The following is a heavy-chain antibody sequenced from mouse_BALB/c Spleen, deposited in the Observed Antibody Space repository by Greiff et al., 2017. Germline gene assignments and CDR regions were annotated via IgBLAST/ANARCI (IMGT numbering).Heavy chain of an antibody. CDR3: ARGGYRCDVGWFAY. D-gene: IGHD2-14*01. V-gene: IGHV2-9*02. Sequence: QVQLKESGPGLVAPSQCLSLSCTVSGFSFTSYGVHWVRQPPGKGLEWLGVIWAGESTNYNSALMSRLSISKDNSKSQVFLKMNSLQTDDTAMYYCARGGYRCDVGWFAYWGQGTLVTVSA. CDR2: IWAGEST. J-gene: IGHJ3*01. CDR1: GFSFTSYG.